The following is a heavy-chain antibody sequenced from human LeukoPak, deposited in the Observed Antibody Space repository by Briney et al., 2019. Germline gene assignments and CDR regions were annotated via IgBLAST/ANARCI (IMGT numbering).Heavy chain of an antibody. Sequence: KSSETLSLTCTASGGSISSGSYYWSWIRQPAGKGLEWIGRIYTSGSTNYNPSLKSRVTISVDTSKNQFSLKLSSVTAADTAVYYCARAVGGDGSGSLWGPGTLVTVSS. CDR1: GGSISSGSYY. CDR3: ARAVGGDGSGSL. D-gene: IGHD3-10*01. CDR2: IYTSGST. V-gene: IGHV4-61*02. J-gene: IGHJ4*02.